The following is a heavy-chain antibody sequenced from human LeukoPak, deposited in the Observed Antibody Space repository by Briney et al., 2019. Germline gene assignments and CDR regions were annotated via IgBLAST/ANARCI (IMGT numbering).Heavy chain of an antibody. D-gene: IGHD1-14*01. Sequence: GGSLRLSCAASGFTVSSNYMSWVRQAPGKGLKWVSSISDSGDTPYYADSVKGLFTISRDNSKNTLYLQISSLRAEDTAVYYCVQLLDDNPIRWYFGLWGRGTLVTVSS. CDR1: GFTVSSNY. CDR3: VQLLDDNPIRWYFGL. J-gene: IGHJ2*01. CDR2: ISDSGDTP. V-gene: IGHV3-23*01.